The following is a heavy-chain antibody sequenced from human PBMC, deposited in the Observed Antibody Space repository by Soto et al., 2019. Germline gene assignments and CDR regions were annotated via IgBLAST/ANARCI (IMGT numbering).Heavy chain of an antibody. V-gene: IGHV1-2*02. CDR2: INPNSGDT. J-gene: IGHJ6*02. CDR1: GYTFTAYC. Sequence: ASVKVSCKASGYTFTAYCVQWVRQAPGQGLQWMGWINPNSGDTKYAQEFQGRVTLTRDTSISTVYMELSRLTSDDTAVYYCARDMDYYHGSGTGNGHGVWGQGTTVTVYS. D-gene: IGHD3-10*01. CDR3: ARDMDYYHGSGTGNGHGV.